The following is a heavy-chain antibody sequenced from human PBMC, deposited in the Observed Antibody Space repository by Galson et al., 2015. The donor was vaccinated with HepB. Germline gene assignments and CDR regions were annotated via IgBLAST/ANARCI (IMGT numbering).Heavy chain of an antibody. CDR1: GFTFSSYA. CDR2: ISSNGGST. V-gene: IGHV3-64D*06. D-gene: IGHD1-1*01. Sequence: SLRLSCAASGFTFSSYAMHWVRQAPGKGLEYVSAISSNGGSTYYADSVKGRFTISRDNSKNTLYLQMSSLRAEDTAVYYCVKNLYTTGTTMGADYYYMDVWGKGTTVTVSS. CDR3: VKNLYTTGTTMGADYYYMDV. J-gene: IGHJ6*03.